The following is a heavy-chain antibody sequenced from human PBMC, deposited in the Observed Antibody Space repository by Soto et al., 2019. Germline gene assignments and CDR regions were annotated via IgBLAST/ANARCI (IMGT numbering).Heavy chain of an antibody. CDR3: TRDNTKGDYYDSSGYT. V-gene: IGHV3-49*04. D-gene: IGHD3-22*01. J-gene: IGHJ4*02. CDR1: GFTFGDYA. CDR2: IRSKAYGGTT. Sequence: GFLRLSCTASGFTFGDYAMSWVRQAPGKGLEWVGFIRSKAYGGTTEYAASVKGRFTISRDDSKSIAYLQMNSLKTEDTAVYYCTRDNTKGDYYDSSGYTWGQGTLVTVSS.